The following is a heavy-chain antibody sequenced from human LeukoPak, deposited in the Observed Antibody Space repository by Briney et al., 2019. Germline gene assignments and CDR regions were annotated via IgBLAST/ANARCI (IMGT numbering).Heavy chain of an antibody. Sequence: PGGSLRLSCAASGFTFSSYWMHWVRQAPGKGLVWVSRINSDGSSTSYADSVKGRFTISRDNAKNTLYLQMNSLRAEDTAVYYCATYTSGSSRHFGYWGQGTLVIVSS. CDR3: ATYTSGSSRHFGY. D-gene: IGHD1-26*01. V-gene: IGHV3-74*01. CDR2: INSDGSST. J-gene: IGHJ4*02. CDR1: GFTFSSYW.